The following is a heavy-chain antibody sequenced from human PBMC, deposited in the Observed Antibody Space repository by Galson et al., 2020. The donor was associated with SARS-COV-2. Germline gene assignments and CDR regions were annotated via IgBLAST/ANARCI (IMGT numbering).Heavy chain of an antibody. CDR3: AVTYSYHSRDYCPFDP. D-gene: IGHD3-22*01. Sequence: GESLKISCKCSGYSFTDYWIDWVRQMPGKGLEWMGIIYPGDSDTIYSPSLQGQVTISTDKSIPTAYLEWSSLKASDISMSYCAVTYSYHSRDYCPFDPWGQGTRVTVSS. CDR2: IYPGDSDT. J-gene: IGHJ5*02. CDR1: GYSFTDYW. V-gene: IGHV5-51*01.